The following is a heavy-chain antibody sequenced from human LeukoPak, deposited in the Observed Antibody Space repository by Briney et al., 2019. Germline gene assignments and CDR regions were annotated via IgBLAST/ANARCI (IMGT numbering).Heavy chain of an antibody. Sequence: GGSLRLSCATSGFSFSNYEMNWFRQAPGKGLEWISYITSSGTGIYYADSVRGRFTISRDNPKNSLYLQMNSLRGDDTAVYYCVRDVNTAPLFDIWGQGTMVTVSS. CDR1: GFSFSNYE. D-gene: IGHD2-2*02. CDR3: VRDVNTAPLFDI. J-gene: IGHJ3*02. CDR2: ITSSGTGI. V-gene: IGHV3-48*03.